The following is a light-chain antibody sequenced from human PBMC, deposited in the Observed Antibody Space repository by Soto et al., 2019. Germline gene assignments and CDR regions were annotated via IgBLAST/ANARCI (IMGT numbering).Light chain of an antibody. CDR2: EVS. CDR3: SSYTSTCPAI. Sequence: QSALTQPASVSGSPGQSITISCTGTSSDVGGYNYVSWFQQLPGKAPKLIIYEVSNRPSGVSNRFSGSKSGNTASLTISGLQAEDEAHYYCSSYTSTCPAIFGGGTKLTVL. J-gene: IGLJ2*01. CDR1: SSDVGGYNY. V-gene: IGLV2-14*01.